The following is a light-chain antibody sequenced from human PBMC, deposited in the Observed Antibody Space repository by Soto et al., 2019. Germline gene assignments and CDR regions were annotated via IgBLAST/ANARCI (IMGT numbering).Light chain of an antibody. CDR3: QHRNNRPFS. V-gene: IGKV3-11*01. J-gene: IGKJ3*01. Sequence: EIVLTQSPATLSLSRGERASLSCRASQSVNNYLAWYQQRPGQAPRLPIYDASNRATGIPARFSGSGSGTDFTLTISSLEPEDFAVYYCQHRNNRPFSFGPGTKVDIK. CDR1: QSVNNY. CDR2: DAS.